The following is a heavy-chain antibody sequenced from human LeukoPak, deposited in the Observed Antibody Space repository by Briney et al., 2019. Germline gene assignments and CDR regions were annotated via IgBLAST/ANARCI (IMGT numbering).Heavy chain of an antibody. V-gene: IGHV4-34*01. CDR3: ARGLVGLLWFGSKPCFDY. Sequence: PSETLSLTCAVYGGSFSGYYWSWIRQPPGKGLEWIGEINHSGSNNYNPSLKSRVTISVDTSKNQFSLKLSSVTAADTAVYYCARGLVGLLWFGSKPCFDYWGQGTPVTVSS. D-gene: IGHD3-10*01. CDR2: INHSGSN. CDR1: GGSFSGYY. J-gene: IGHJ4*02.